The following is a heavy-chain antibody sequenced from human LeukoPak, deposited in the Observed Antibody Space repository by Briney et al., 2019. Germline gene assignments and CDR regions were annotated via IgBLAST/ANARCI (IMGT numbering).Heavy chain of an antibody. CDR3: AWGAAAGSGSYCFDY. V-gene: IGHV1-2*02. D-gene: IGHD6-13*01. J-gene: IGHJ4*02. Sequence: ASVRVSCTASGYTFSGYYMHWVRQAPGQGLEWMGWINPNSGGTNYAQTLKGRVTMTRDTSISTAYMELSRLRSDDTAVYYCAWGAAAGSGSYCFDYWGQGTLVTVSS. CDR1: GYTFSGYY. CDR2: INPNSGGT.